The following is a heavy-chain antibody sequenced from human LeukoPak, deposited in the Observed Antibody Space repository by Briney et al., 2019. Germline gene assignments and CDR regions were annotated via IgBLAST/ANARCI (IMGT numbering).Heavy chain of an antibody. J-gene: IGHJ4*02. Sequence: PGGSLRLSCAASGFTFSSYGMHWVRQAPGKGLKWVAVIWYDGSNKYYADSVKGRFTISRDNSKNTLYLQMNSLRAEDTAVYYCASQHPVDGFDYWGQGTLVTVSS. CDR2: IWYDGSNK. CDR1: GFTFSSYG. D-gene: IGHD6-19*01. CDR3: ASQHPVDGFDY. V-gene: IGHV3-33*01.